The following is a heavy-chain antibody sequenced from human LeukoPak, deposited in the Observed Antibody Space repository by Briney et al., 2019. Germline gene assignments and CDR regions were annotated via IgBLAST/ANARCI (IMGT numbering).Heavy chain of an antibody. D-gene: IGHD4-11*01. CDR3: ARDAQRGFDYSNSLEY. CDR2: IWSDGTNQ. Sequence: PGGPLRLSCTASKFIFSHYGMHWLRQATGKALRWVAVIWSDGTNQYYADSVKRRFTISRDNFNNMVYLQMNSLRVDDTGVYYCARDAQRGFDYSNSLEYWGQGALVTVSS. CDR1: KFIFSHYG. J-gene: IGHJ4*02. V-gene: IGHV3-33*01.